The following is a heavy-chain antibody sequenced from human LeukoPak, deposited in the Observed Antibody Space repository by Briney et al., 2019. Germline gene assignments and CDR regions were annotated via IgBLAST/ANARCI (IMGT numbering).Heavy chain of an antibody. V-gene: IGHV4-34*01. CDR3: ARGKRDIVVVPAAIHYYYYMDV. Sequence: SETLSLTCAVYGGSFSGYYWSWIRQPPGKGLEWIGEINHSGSTNYNPSLTSRVTISVDTSKNQFSLTLSSVTAADTAVYYCARGKRDIVVVPAAIHYYYYMDVWGKGTTVTVSS. J-gene: IGHJ6*03. CDR2: INHSGST. CDR1: GGSFSGYY. D-gene: IGHD2-2*02.